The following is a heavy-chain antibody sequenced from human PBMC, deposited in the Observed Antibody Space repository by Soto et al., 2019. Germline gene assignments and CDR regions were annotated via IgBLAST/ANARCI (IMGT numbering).Heavy chain of an antibody. Sequence: QVQLQESGPGVVKPSQTLFLTCTVSGGSISSGGYYWSWIRQHPGKGLEWIGYIHYSGSTYYNPSLKSRVTISVDTSKKHFSLKLSAVAAADAAVDYCARIYSRSPFDSVDWYFYLWGRGTLVTVSS. J-gene: IGHJ2*01. CDR3: ARIYSRSPFDSVDWYFYL. CDR2: IHYSGST. D-gene: IGHD6-13*01. V-gene: IGHV4-31*03. CDR1: GGSISSGGYY.